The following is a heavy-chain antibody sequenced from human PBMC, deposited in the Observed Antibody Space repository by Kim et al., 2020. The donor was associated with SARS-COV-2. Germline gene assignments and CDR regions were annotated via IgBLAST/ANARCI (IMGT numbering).Heavy chain of an antibody. CDR3: SRGNTISHFYYYYFGRDV. Sequence: SETLSLTCAVSGGSFSGYYWCWIRHPPGKGLEWIGEINHSGSTNYNPSLKSRVTISVDTSKNQFSLKLSAVTAADTAVYYCSRGNTISHFYYYYFGRDVWGQGTTVTVSS. J-gene: IGHJ6*01. CDR2: INHSGST. CDR1: GGSFSGYY. D-gene: IGHD3-9*01. V-gene: IGHV4-34*01.